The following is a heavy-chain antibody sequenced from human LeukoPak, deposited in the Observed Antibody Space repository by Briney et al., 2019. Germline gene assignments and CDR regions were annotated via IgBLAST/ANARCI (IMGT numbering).Heavy chain of an antibody. CDR1: GGSITNYY. V-gene: IGHV4-59*01. CDR2: IHYSGST. J-gene: IGHJ3*02. D-gene: IGHD6-6*01. Sequence: PSETLPLTCTVSGGSITNYYWTWIRQPPGKGLEWIGYIHYSGSTNYNPSLKSRVTISVDTSKNQFSLKLSSVTAADTAVYYCARGSSSIWLSAFDIWGRGTMVTVSS. CDR3: ARGSSSIWLSAFDI.